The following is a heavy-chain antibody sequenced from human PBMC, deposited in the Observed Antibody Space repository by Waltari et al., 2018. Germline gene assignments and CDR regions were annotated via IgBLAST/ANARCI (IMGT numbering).Heavy chain of an antibody. CDR3: VRSLYINYGREGFEE. V-gene: IGHV3-48*03. CDR1: GFTFGGHN. D-gene: IGHD3-16*01. Sequence: EEVGGYLVPPGGSLRLSCGGPGFTFGGHNINWVRQTPGKGLEGISHISPAGYDKLYAASVKGRFTISRDSAKSVFLEMSRLRAEDTGVYYCVRSLYINYGREGFEEWGPGTMVTVSS. CDR2: ISPAGYDK. J-gene: IGHJ3*01.